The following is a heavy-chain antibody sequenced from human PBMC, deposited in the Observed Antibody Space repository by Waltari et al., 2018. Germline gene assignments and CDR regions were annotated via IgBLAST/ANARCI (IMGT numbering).Heavy chain of an antibody. CDR1: W. D-gene: IGHD2-15*01. CDR3: ARDRGRGLYLDS. CDR2: VHRSGKT. V-gene: IGHV4-4*02. J-gene: IGHJ4*02. Sequence: WLSWVRQSPKKGLEWIGQVHRSGKTNYNPSFASRVIMSLEMSINQFFLKVLSATAADTAVYYCARDRGRGLYLDSWGQGTLVTVSP.